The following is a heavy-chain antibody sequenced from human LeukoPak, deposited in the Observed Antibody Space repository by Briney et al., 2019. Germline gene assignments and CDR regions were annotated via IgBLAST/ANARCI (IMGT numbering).Heavy chain of an antibody. V-gene: IGHV3-66*01. D-gene: IGHD3-10*01. CDR2: IYSGGST. Sequence: PGGSLRLSCAASGFTVSSNYMSWVRQAPGKGLEWVSVIYSGGSTYYADSVKGRFTISRDNSKNTLYLQMNSLRAEDTAVYYCARELYYYGSGSRAFDIWGQGTMVTVSS. CDR3: ARELYYYGSGSRAFDI. J-gene: IGHJ3*02. CDR1: GFTVSSNY.